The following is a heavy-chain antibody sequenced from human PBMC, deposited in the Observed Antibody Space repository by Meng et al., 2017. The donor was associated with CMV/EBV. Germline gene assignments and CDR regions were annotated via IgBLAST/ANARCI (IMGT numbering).Heavy chain of an antibody. CDR2: IYYSGST. CDR1: GGSISSSSYY. V-gene: IGHV4-39*01. CDR3: ARSNERITIFGVVIKSRRNWFDP. D-gene: IGHD3-3*01. J-gene: IGHJ5*02. Sequence: ETLSLTCTVSGGSISSSSYYWGWIRQPPGKGLEWIGSIYYSGSTYYNPSLKSRVTISVDTSKNQFSLKLSSVTAADTAVYYCARSNERITIFGVVIKSRRNWFDPGGQGTLVTVSS.